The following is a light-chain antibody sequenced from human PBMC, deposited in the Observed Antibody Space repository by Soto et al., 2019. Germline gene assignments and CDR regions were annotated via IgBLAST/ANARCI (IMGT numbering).Light chain of an antibody. CDR2: WAS. V-gene: IGKV4-1*01. CDR1: QIVLDRTSNENA. Sequence: DIVLTQSPDSLAVSLGERATITCKSSQIVLDRTSNENAVAWYQHKPGRPPTLLISWASRRESGVPSRFSGSGSDTDFRLAIDCVQTDDVAIYYCQQFYTTSYTFGQGTRLDIK. CDR3: QQFYTTSYT. J-gene: IGKJ2*01.